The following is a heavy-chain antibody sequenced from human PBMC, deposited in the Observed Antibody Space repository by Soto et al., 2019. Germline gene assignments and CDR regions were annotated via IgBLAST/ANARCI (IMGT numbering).Heavy chain of an antibody. D-gene: IGHD2-21*01. V-gene: IGHV1-69*06. CDR2: IIPIFGTA. CDR1: GGTFSSYT. J-gene: IGHJ6*02. CDR3: AREGIPAYYYGMDV. Sequence: GSCKASGGTFSSYTISWVRQAPGQGLEWMGGIIPIFGTANYAQKFQGRVTITADKSTSTAYMELSSLRSEDTAVYYCAREGIPAYYYGMDVWGXGTTVTVSS.